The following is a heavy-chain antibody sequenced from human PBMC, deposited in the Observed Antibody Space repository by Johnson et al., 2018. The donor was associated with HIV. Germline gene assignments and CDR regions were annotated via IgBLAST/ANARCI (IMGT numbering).Heavy chain of an antibody. D-gene: IGHD6-19*01. Sequence: QVQLVESGGGVVQPGRSLRLSCAASGFTFSSYAMHWVRQAPAKGLEWVAIISYDGGDKDYADSVKGRFTISRDSSKNTLYLQMNSLKTEDTAVYYCTRLYSSGWYGSAFDIWGQGTMVTVSS. V-gene: IGHV3-30*04. CDR1: GFTFSSYA. CDR2: ISYDGGDK. CDR3: TRLYSSGWYGSAFDI. J-gene: IGHJ3*02.